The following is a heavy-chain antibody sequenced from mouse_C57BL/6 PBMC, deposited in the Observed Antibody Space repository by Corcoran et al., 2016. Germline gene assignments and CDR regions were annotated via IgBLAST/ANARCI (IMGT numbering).Heavy chain of an antibody. CDR2: INTYSGVP. V-gene: IGHV9-3*01. CDR1: GYTFTTYG. J-gene: IGHJ4*01. Sequence: QIQLVQSGPELKKPGETVKISCKASGYTFTTYGMSWVKQAPGKGLKWMGWINTYSGVPTYADDFKGRFAFSLETSASTAYLQINNLKNEDTATYVCARPYDYDFYYAMDYWGQGTSVTVSS. CDR3: ARPYDYDFYYAMDY. D-gene: IGHD2-4*01.